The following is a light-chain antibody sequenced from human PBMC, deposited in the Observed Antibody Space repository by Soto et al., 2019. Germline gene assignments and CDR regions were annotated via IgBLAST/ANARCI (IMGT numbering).Light chain of an antibody. CDR1: QSIMRH. Sequence: DIQRNQSPSSMSASVGYRVTITCGASQSIMRHLNWYQHKSGKAPKILIYAASSLHSGVPSRFSGSGSGTDFTLTISSLKDEDFGTYYCQQAYNTTRTFGQGTKVDIK. CDR3: QQAYNTTRT. V-gene: IGKV1-39*01. CDR2: AAS. J-gene: IGKJ1*01.